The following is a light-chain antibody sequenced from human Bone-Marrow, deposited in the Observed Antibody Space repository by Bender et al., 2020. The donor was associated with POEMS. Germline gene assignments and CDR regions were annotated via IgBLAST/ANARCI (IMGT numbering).Light chain of an antibody. J-gene: IGLJ1*01. CDR3: SSYDATTTLFV. CDR2: EDT. V-gene: IGLV2-23*02. Sequence: QSALTQPASVSESPGQSITVSCTGDNTDLGPHSVVSWYQQHQGRVPKVMIYEDTKRPSGVSDRFSASRSGRTASLTISGLQAEDEADYYCSSYDATTTLFVFGSGTKVSVL. CDR1: NTDLGPHSV.